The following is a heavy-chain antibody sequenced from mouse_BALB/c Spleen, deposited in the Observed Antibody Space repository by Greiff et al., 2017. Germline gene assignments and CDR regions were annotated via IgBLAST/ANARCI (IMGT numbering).Heavy chain of an antibody. D-gene: IGHD2-3*01. CDR2: INPSTGYT. CDR3: ALYDGYYWFAY. Sequence: VQLQQSGAELAKPGASVKMSCKASGYTFTSYWMHWVKQRPGQGLEWIGYINPSTGYTEYNQKFKDKATLTADKSSSTAYMQLSSLTSEDSAVYYCALYDGYYWFAYWGQGTLVTVSA. CDR1: GYTFTSYW. J-gene: IGHJ3*01. V-gene: IGHV1-7*01.